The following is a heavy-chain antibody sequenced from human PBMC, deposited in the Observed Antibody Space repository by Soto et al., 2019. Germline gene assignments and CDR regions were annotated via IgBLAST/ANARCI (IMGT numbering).Heavy chain of an antibody. D-gene: IGHD1-20*01. J-gene: IGHJ5*02. V-gene: IGHV3-11*06. CDR2: INGGASYT. Sequence: GGSLRLSCAASGFTFSDYYMTWIRQAPGKGLEWVSFINGGASYTNYADSVKGRFTISRDDVNHSLFLQMNSLRADDTAVYYCARMTKVNWNHDHWGQGTLVTVS. CDR1: GFTFSDYY. CDR3: ARMTKVNWNHDH.